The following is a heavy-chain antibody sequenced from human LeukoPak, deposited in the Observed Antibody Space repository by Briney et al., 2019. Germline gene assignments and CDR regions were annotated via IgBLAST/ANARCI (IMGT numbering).Heavy chain of an antibody. CDR1: GFNFSIYG. V-gene: IGHV3-33*01. J-gene: IGHJ4*02. CDR2: TWFDGSIK. CDR3: GRWALDY. Sequence: GGSLRLSCAASGFNFSIYGMHWVRQAPGKGLEWVAVTWFDGSIKYYADSVKGRFTISRDNSENMLFLQMNSLTAEDTAVYYCGRWALDYWGQGTVVTVSS.